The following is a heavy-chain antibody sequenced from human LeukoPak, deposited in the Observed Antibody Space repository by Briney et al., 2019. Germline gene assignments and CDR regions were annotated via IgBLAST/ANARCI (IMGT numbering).Heavy chain of an antibody. D-gene: IGHD3-22*01. Sequence: GASVKVSCKASGGTFSSYAISWVRQAPGQGLEWMGGIIPIFGTANYAQKFQGRVTITTDESTSTAYMELSSLRSEDTAVYYCDSGYYVHYYYMDVWGKGTTVTVSS. CDR3: DSGYYVHYYYMDV. CDR1: GGTFSSYA. CDR2: IIPIFGTA. J-gene: IGHJ6*03. V-gene: IGHV1-69*05.